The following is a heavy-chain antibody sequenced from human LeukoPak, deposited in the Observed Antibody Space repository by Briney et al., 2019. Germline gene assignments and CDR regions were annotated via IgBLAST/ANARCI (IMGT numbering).Heavy chain of an antibody. D-gene: IGHD3-3*01. CDR3: ARGDANYDFWSGYYTSYYYMDV. CDR1: GGSFSGYY. Sequence: SETLSLTCAVYGGSFSGYYWSWIRQPPGKGLEWIGEINHSGSTNYNPSLKSRVTISVDTSKNQFSLKLSSVTAADTAVYYCARGDANYDFWSGYYTSYYYMDVWGKGTTVTVSS. J-gene: IGHJ6*03. CDR2: INHSGST. V-gene: IGHV4-34*01.